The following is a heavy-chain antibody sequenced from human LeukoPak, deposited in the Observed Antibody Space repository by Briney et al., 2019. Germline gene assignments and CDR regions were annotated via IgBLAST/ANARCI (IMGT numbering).Heavy chain of an antibody. V-gene: IGHV3-15*07. D-gene: IGHD3-3*01. J-gene: IGHJ4*02. CDR1: GFTFTNAW. CDR2: IKSKTDGGTT. CDR3: TTTPTKYCDFWSAYNVY. Sequence: PGGSLRLSCAASGFTFTNAWMNWVRQAPGKGLEWVGRIKSKTDGGTTDYAAPVKGRFTISRDDSKNTLYLQMNSLKTEDTAVYYCTTTPTKYCDFWSAYNVYWGQGTLVTVSS.